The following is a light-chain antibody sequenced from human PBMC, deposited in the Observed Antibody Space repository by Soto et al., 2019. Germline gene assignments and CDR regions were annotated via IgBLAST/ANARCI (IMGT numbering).Light chain of an antibody. CDR2: DAS. V-gene: IGKV3-11*01. J-gene: IGKJ3*01. Sequence: EIVLTQSPATLSLSPGERATLSCRASQSVGRYLAWYQQKPGQAPRLLIYDASNRATGIPARFSGSGSGTDFTLPISSLEPEDFAVYYCQQRSNWLPFTFGPGTKVDIK. CDR1: QSVGRY. CDR3: QQRSNWLPFT.